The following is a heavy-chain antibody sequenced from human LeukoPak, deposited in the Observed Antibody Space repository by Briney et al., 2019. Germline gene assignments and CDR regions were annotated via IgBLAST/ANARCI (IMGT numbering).Heavy chain of an antibody. J-gene: IGHJ6*02. V-gene: IGHV4-39*07. D-gene: IGHD2-15*01. Sequence: SETLSLTCTVSGGSISSSSYYWGWIRQPPGKGLEWIGSIYYSGSTYYNPSLKSRVTISVDTSKNQFSLKLSSVTAADTAVYYCARDTARWCSGGSSFACGMDVWGQGTTVTVSS. CDR3: ARDTARWCSGGSSFACGMDV. CDR1: GGSISSSSYY. CDR2: IYYSGST.